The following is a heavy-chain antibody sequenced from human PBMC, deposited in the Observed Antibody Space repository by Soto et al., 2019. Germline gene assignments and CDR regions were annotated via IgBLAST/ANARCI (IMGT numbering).Heavy chain of an antibody. CDR2: MNPKSGHT. J-gene: IGHJ6*03. CDR1: GYTFTSYD. V-gene: IGHV1-8*01. Sequence: ASVKVSCKASGYTFTSYDINWVRQATGQGLEWMGWMNPKSGHTGYAQKFQGRVTMTGNTSISTAYMELSSLRSEDTAVYYCARKYYYYYYIDVWGKGTTVTVSS. CDR3: ARKYYYYYYIDV.